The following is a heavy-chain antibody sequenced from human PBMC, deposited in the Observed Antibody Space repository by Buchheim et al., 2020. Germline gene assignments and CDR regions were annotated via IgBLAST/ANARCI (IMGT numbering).Heavy chain of an antibody. CDR2: IRGSGDNT. CDR1: GFTFSSYA. V-gene: IGHV3-23*01. J-gene: IGHJ4*02. CDR3: AKYTSTWYEDY. Sequence: EVQLLESGGGLVQPGGSLRLSCAASGFTFSSYAMSWVRQAPGKGLEWVSTIRGSGDNTWSADSVKGRFTISRDTSKNTLYLQMNSLRVEDTAVYYCAKYTSTWYEDYWGRGTL. D-gene: IGHD6-13*01.